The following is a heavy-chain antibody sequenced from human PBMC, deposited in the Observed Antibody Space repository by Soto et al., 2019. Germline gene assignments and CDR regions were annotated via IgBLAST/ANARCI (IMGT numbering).Heavy chain of an antibody. CDR3: ARDWDYYGSGSYNYYYGMDV. D-gene: IGHD3-10*01. CDR1: GFTFSSYS. Sequence: GGSLRLSCAASGFTFSSYSMNWVRQAPGKGLEWVSYISSSSSTIYYADSVKGRFTISRDNAKNSLYLQMNSLRDEDTAVYYCARDWDYYGSGSYNYYYGMDVWGQGTTVTVSS. CDR2: ISSSSSTI. V-gene: IGHV3-48*02. J-gene: IGHJ6*02.